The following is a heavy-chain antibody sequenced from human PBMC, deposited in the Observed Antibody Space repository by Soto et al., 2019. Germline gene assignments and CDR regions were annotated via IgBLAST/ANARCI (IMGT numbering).Heavy chain of an antibody. D-gene: IGHD3-10*01. Sequence: ASVKVSCKVSGYTLTELSMHWVRQAPGKGLEWMAGFDPEDGETIYAQKFQGRVTMTEDTSTDTAYMELSSLRSEDTAVYYCATAYYGSGSFPDYCGRGTLITVCS. CDR3: ATAYYGSGSFPDY. V-gene: IGHV1-24*01. CDR1: GYTLTELS. CDR2: FDPEDGET. J-gene: IGHJ4*02.